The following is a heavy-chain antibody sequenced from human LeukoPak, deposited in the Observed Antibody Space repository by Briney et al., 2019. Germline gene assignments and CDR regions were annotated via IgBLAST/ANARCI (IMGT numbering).Heavy chain of an antibody. CDR2: IKEDESEK. CDR3: ARDSRVYYDSSSRWFDP. J-gene: IGHJ5*02. CDR1: GFTFSSFW. Sequence: GGSLRLSCAASGFTFSSFWMSWVRQAPGKGLEWVANIKEDESEKYYVDSVKGRFTISRDNAKNSLYLQMNSLRAEDTAVYYCARDSRVYYDSSSRWFDPWGQGTLVTVS. V-gene: IGHV3-7*01. D-gene: IGHD3-22*01.